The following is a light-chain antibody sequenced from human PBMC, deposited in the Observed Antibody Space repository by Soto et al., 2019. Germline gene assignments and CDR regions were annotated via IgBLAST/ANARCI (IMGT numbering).Light chain of an antibody. V-gene: IGLV2-11*01. CDR3: CSYTGSYTLKV. Sequence: QSALTQPRSVSGSPGQSVTISCTGTGSDVGGYNYVSWYQQHPGKAPKLMIYDVTKRPSGVPDRFSGSKSGNTASLTISALQSEDEADYYCCSYTGSYTLKVFGGGTKVTVL. CDR1: GSDVGGYNY. CDR2: DVT. J-gene: IGLJ3*02.